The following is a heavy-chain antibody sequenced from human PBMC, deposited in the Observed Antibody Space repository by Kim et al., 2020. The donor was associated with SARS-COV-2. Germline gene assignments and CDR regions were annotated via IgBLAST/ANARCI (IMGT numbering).Heavy chain of an antibody. CDR2: FDPEDGET. Sequence: ASVKVSCKVSGYTLTELSMHWVRQAPGKGLEWMGGFDPEDGETIYAQKFQGRVTMTEDTSTDTAYMELSSLRSEDTAVYYCATGVVVVPAANHWFDPWCQGTLVTVSS. D-gene: IGHD2-2*01. J-gene: IGHJ5*02. CDR1: GYTLTELS. V-gene: IGHV1-24*01. CDR3: ATGVVVVPAANHWFDP.